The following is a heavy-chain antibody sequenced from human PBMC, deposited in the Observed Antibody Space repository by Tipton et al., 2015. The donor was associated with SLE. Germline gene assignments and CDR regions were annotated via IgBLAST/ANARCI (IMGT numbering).Heavy chain of an antibody. V-gene: IGHV4-34*01. Sequence: TLSLTCAVYGGSFSGYYWSWIRQPPGKGLEWIGEINHSGSTNYNPSPKSRVTISVDTSKNQFSLKLSSVTAADTAVYYCARGRPMVRGVLYWYFDLWGRGTLVTVSS. CDR1: GGSFSGYY. CDR3: ARGRPMVRGVLYWYFDL. D-gene: IGHD3-10*01. CDR2: INHSGST. J-gene: IGHJ2*01.